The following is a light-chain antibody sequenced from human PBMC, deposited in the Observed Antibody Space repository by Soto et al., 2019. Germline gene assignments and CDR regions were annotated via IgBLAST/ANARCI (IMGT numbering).Light chain of an antibody. J-gene: IGLJ1*01. CDR2: DVS. V-gene: IGLV2-14*01. CDR1: SSDVGGYNY. Sequence: QSALTQPASVSGSPGQSITISCTGTSSDVGGYNYVSWYQQHPGKAPNLVIFDVSDRPSGVSNRFSGSKSGNTASLTISGHQAEDEADYYCSSYTSSSTRVFGTGTKLTLL. CDR3: SSYTSSSTRV.